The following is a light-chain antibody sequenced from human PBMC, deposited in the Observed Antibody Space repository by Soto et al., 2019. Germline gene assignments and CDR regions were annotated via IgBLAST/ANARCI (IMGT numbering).Light chain of an antibody. CDR1: QSVGSY. CDR2: DAS. Sequence: EIVLTQSPATLSLSPGDRATLSCRASQSVGSYLGWYQQRSGQAPRLLIYDASNRATGIPARFSGSGSGTDFTLTISSLEPEDFAVYYCQQRSDWPSTFGGGTKVEIK. V-gene: IGKV3-11*01. J-gene: IGKJ4*01. CDR3: QQRSDWPST.